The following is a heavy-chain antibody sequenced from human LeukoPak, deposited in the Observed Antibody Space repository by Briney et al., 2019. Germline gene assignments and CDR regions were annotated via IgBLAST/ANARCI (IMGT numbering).Heavy chain of an antibody. D-gene: IGHD3-22*01. CDR2: ISYDGSNK. Sequence: GGSLRLSCAASGFTFSSYGMHWVRQAPGKGLEWVAVISYDGSNKYYADSVKGRFTISRDNSKNTLYLQMNSLRAEDTAVYYCAKGPYYDSSGYHPHHPFDYWGQGTLVTVSS. CDR1: GFTFSSYG. CDR3: AKGPYYDSSGYHPHHPFDY. J-gene: IGHJ4*02. V-gene: IGHV3-30*18.